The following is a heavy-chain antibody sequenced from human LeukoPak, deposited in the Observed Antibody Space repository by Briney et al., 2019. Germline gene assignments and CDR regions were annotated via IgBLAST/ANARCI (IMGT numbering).Heavy chain of an antibody. D-gene: IGHD3-3*01. CDR2: INNGGDSR. J-gene: IGHJ6*03. CDR1: GFIFSSSA. V-gene: IGHV3-23*01. Sequence: PGGSLRLSCAACGFIFSSSAMSWVRQAPGKGVHWVSTINNGGDSRYYADCVKGRFTIAKDNSKNTLYLQMNSLRDEDTAVYYCAKGFARFGMDVWGKGTTVTVSS. CDR3: AKGFARFGMDV.